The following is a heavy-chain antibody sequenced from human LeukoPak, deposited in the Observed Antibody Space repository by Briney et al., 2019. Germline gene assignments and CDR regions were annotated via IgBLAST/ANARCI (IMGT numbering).Heavy chain of an antibody. Sequence: GGSLRLSCAASGFTFSSYGMHWVRQAPGKGLEWVAFIRYDGNNKYYADSVKGRFAISRDNSKNTLYLQMNSLRAEDTAIYYCAKDSGYCSSTSCHFPLSWGQGTLVSVSS. J-gene: IGHJ5*02. CDR1: GFTFSSYG. CDR3: AKDSGYCSSTSCHFPLS. D-gene: IGHD2-2*01. CDR2: IRYDGNNK. V-gene: IGHV3-30*02.